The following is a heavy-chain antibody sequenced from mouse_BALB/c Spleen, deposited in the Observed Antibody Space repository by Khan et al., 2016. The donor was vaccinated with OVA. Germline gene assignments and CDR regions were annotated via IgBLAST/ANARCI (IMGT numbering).Heavy chain of an antibody. V-gene: IGHV1S135*01. Sequence: VQLQQSGPELVRPGASVKVSCKASGYAFTTYNIYWVKQSHGKSLEWIGYIDPYNGGTNYNQNFKDKATLTVDKSSSAAYMHLDSLTSEDSAVYFLARSSDGYYPLVDWGQGTLVTVSA. CDR1: GYAFTTYN. J-gene: IGHJ3*01. CDR2: IDPYNGGT. D-gene: IGHD2-3*01. CDR3: ARSSDGYYPLVD.